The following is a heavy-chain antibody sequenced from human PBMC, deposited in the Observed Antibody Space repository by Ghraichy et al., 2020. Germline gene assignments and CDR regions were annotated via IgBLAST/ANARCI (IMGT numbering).Heavy chain of an antibody. CDR2: IRYDGSNK. CDR3: AKEPNYYDSSGYLTADDY. J-gene: IGHJ4*02. D-gene: IGHD3-22*01. CDR1: GFTFSSYG. V-gene: IGHV3-30*02. Sequence: GGSLRLSCAASGFTFSSYGMHWVRQAPGKGLEWVAFIRYDGSNKYYADSVKGRFTISRDNSKNTLYLQMNSLRAEDTAVYYCAKEPNYYDSSGYLTADDYWGQGTLVTVSS.